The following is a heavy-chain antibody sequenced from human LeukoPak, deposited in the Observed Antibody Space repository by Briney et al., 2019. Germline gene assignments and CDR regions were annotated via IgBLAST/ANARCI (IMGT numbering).Heavy chain of an antibody. J-gene: IGHJ5*02. CDR2: IYYSGST. CDR3: ARLIVGATRWFDP. V-gene: IGHV4-59*01. CDR1: GGSISSYY. Sequence: SETLSLTCTVSGGSISSYYWSWIRQPPGKGLEWIGDIYYSGSTNYNPSLKSRVTISVDTYKNQFSLKLSSVTAADTAVYYCARLIVGATRWFDPWGQGTLVTVSS. D-gene: IGHD1-26*01.